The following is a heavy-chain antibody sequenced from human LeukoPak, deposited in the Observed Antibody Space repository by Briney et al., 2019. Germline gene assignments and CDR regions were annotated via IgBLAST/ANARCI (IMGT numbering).Heavy chain of an antibody. V-gene: IGHV3-23*01. CDR2: ISGSGGST. Sequence: GGSLRLSCAASGLAFSSYAMNWVRQAPGKGLQWVSAISGSGGSTYYADSVKGRFTISRDNSKNTLYLQMNSLRAEDTAVYYCAKDHSSGWPDCFDYWGQGALVTVSS. D-gene: IGHD6-19*01. CDR3: AKDHSSGWPDCFDY. CDR1: GLAFSSYA. J-gene: IGHJ4*02.